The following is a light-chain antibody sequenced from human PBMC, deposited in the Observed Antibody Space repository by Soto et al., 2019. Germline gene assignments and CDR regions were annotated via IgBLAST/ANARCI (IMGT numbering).Light chain of an antibody. J-gene: IGKJ4*01. V-gene: IGKV1-17*01. CDR3: QQSYSTPRT. Sequence: IQLTQSPSSLSVSVGDRDTITCRASQGIRNDLGWYQQKPGKAPKRLIYAASSLQSGVPLRFSVSGSGTEFTLTMSSRQPEDFATYYYQQSYSTPRTFGGGTKVDIK. CDR1: QGIRND. CDR2: AAS.